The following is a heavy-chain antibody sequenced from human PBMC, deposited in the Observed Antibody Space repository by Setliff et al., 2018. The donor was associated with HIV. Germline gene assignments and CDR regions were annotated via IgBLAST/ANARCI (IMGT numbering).Heavy chain of an antibody. J-gene: IGHJ4*02. Sequence: HPWGALRLSCAASGFTFSNYGLHWVRQAPGKGLEWVAFIRHDEINKYYAAALKGRFTVSRDNSKSSLYLQMNSLTSEDTGVYYCAKDVITFGGVIIPHAFEFESWGRGTLVTVSS. D-gene: IGHD3-16*02. CDR3: AKDVITFGGVIIPHAFEFES. CDR1: GFTFSNYG. V-gene: IGHV3-30*02. CDR2: IRHDEINK.